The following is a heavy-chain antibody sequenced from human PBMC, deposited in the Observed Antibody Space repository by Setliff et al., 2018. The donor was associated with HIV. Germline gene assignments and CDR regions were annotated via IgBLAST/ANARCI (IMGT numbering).Heavy chain of an antibody. CDR1: GFTFKTYS. J-gene: IGHJ6*02. D-gene: IGHD3-22*01. CDR2: IKQDGSEM. Sequence: GGSLRLSCVGSGFTFKTYSMSWVRQAPGKGLEWVANIKQDGSEMYYVDSVKGRFTVSRDNARKSLYLEIKSLRTEDTAVYYCVKDAHYFDNSGNYDYGLDVWGQGTTVTVSS. CDR3: VKDAHYFDNSGNYDYGLDV. V-gene: IGHV3-7*03.